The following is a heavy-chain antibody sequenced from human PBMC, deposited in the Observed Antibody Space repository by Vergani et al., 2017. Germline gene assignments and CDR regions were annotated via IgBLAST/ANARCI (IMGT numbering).Heavy chain of an antibody. V-gene: IGHV5-51*01. CDR1: GYSFTNYW. J-gene: IGHJ4*02. CDR3: ARLXGRDSSGSKYFDY. Sequence: EVQMVQSGAEVKKPGESMKISCPISGYSFTNYWIGWVRQMPGKGLEWMGIIHPADSDTRYSPSFQGQVTISVDKSISTAYLQRSSLRASDSAMYYCARLXGRDSSGSKYFDYLGQGTLVTVSS. D-gene: IGHD3-22*01. CDR2: IHPADSDT.